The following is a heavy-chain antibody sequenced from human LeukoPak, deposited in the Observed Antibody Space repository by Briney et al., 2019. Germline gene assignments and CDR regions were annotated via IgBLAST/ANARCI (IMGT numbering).Heavy chain of an antibody. J-gene: IGHJ4*02. CDR1: GGSISRSY. CDR3: ARARDGYYLYFDY. V-gene: IGHV4-59*12. Sequence: PSETLSLTCTVSGGSISRSYWRWIRQPPGKGLEWIGHIYYSGSTTYNPSLKRRVTISEDTPKNQFSLNLSSVTAADTAVYYCARARDGYYLYFDYWGQGTLVTVSS. D-gene: IGHD3-22*01. CDR2: IYYSGST.